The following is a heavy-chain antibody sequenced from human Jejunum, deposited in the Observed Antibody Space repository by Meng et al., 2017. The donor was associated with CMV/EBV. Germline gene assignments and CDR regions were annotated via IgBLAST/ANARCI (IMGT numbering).Heavy chain of an antibody. CDR3: VKRVFCGGDCYYFDS. D-gene: IGHD2-21*01. J-gene: IGHJ4*02. V-gene: IGHV3-30*02. CDR2: LHYDGSNK. CDR1: FNFSRYG. Sequence: FNFSRYGMNWVRQAPGKGLEWVAFLHYDGSNKYYADSVKGRFTISRDNSKNTLYLQMNSLRPEDTAVYYCVKRVFCGGDCYYFDSWGQGTLVTVSS.